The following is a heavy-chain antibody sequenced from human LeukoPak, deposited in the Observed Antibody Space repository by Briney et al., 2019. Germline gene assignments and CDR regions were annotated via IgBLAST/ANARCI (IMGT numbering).Heavy chain of an antibody. CDR2: IYYSGST. J-gene: IGHJ5*02. CDR1: GGSINNRDYY. Sequence: PSETLSLTCSVSGGSINNRDYYWGWIRQPPGKGLEWIGSIYYSGSTYYNPSLKSRVTISVDTSKNQFSLKLSSVTAADTAVYYCARHLSFPVTKENWFDPWGQGTLVTVSS. V-gene: IGHV4-39*01. CDR3: ARHLSFPVTKENWFDP. D-gene: IGHD4-17*01.